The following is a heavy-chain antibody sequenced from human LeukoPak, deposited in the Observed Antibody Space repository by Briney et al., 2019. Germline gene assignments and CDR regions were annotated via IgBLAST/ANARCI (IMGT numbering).Heavy chain of an antibody. D-gene: IGHD3-16*01. J-gene: IGHJ6*03. Sequence: ASVKVSCKASGYTFTSYDINWVRQATGQGLEWMGWMNPNSGNTGYAQKFQGRVTMTRNTSISTAYLELSSLRSEDTAVYYCARVAPGPLGLYYYYYMDAWGKGTTVTMSS. CDR2: MNPNSGNT. CDR1: GYTFTSYD. CDR3: ARVAPGPLGLYYYYYMDA. V-gene: IGHV1-8*01.